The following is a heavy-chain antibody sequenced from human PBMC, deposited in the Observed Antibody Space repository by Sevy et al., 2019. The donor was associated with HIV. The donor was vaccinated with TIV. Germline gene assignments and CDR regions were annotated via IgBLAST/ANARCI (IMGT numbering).Heavy chain of an antibody. CDR3: ARGAYYYGSGSYIDY. J-gene: IGHJ4*02. CDR1: GFTFSSYE. D-gene: IGHD3-10*01. CDR2: ISSSGSTI. Sequence: GGSLRLSCAASGFTFSSYEMNWVRQAPGKGLEWVSYISSSGSTIYYADSVKGRFTISRDNAKNSLYPQMNSLRAEDTAVYYCARGAYYYGSGSYIDYWGQGTLVTVSS. V-gene: IGHV3-48*03.